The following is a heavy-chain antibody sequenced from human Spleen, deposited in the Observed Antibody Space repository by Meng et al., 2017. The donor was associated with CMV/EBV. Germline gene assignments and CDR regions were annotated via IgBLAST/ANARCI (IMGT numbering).Heavy chain of an antibody. CDR1: GFSLTTYGVG. D-gene: IGHD1-14*01. V-gene: IGHV2-5*02. J-gene: IGHJ4*02. CDR2: IYWDDDK. CDR3: AHRPLITTWYYFDY. Sequence: QVTLKASGPTLVTPTQTLTLTCTFSGFSLTTYGVGVGWIRQPPGKALEWLALIYWDDDKRYSPSLKSRLTITKDTSKNQVVLTMTNMDPVDTATYYCAHRPLITTWYYFDYWGQGTLVTVSS.